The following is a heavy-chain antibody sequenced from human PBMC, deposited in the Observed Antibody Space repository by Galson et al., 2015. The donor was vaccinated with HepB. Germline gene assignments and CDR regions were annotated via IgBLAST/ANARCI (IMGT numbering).Heavy chain of an antibody. D-gene: IGHD3-10*01. CDR2: ISYDGSNK. Sequence: SLRLSCAASGFTFSSYAMHWVRQAPGKGLEWVAVISYDGSNKYYADSVKGRFTISRVNSKNTLYLQMNSLRAEDTAVYYCARAVTGSGSYRHVYYYYGMDVWGQGTTVTVSS. CDR3: ARAVTGSGSYRHVYYYYGMDV. J-gene: IGHJ6*02. V-gene: IGHV3-30-3*01. CDR1: GFTFSSYA.